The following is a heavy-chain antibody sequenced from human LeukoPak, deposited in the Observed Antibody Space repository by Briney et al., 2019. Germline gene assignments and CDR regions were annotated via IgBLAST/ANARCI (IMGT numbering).Heavy chain of an antibody. CDR3: AGYHYGSGRGVIDY. CDR1: GGSFSGYY. V-gene: IGHV4-34*01. CDR2: ISHSGST. J-gene: IGHJ4*02. Sequence: KPSETLSLTCAVYGGSFSGYYWSWIRQPPGKGLEWIGEISHSGSTNYNPSLKSRVTISVDTSKNQFSLKLSSVTAADTAVYYCAGYHYGSGRGVIDYWGQGTLVTVSS. D-gene: IGHD3-10*01.